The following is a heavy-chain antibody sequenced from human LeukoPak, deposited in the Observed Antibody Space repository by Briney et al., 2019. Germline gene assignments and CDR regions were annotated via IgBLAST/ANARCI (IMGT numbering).Heavy chain of an antibody. V-gene: IGHV4-59*08. CDR3: ARGIVVEPAAMSWFDS. CDR1: GGSISSYY. Sequence: PSETLSLTCTVSGGSISSYYWSWIRQPPGKGLEWIGHIYYSGSINYNPSPRSRVTISVDTSKNQFSLKLSSVTAADTAVYYCARGIVVEPAAMSWFDSWGQGTLVTVSS. CDR2: IYYSGSI. J-gene: IGHJ5*01. D-gene: IGHD2-2*01.